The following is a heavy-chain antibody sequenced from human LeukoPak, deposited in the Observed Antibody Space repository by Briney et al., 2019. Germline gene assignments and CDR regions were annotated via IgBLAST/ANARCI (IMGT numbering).Heavy chain of an antibody. CDR1: GGSISSYY. CDR3: ARYVWGSYPTFEDY. CDR2: IYYSGST. V-gene: IGHV4-59*01. Sequence: SETLSLTCTVSGGSISSYYWSWIRQPPGEGLGWIAYIYYSGSTNYNPSLKSRVTISVHTSKHQFSLKLSSVTAADTAVYYCARYVWGSYPTFEDYWGQGTLVTVSS. D-gene: IGHD3-16*02. J-gene: IGHJ4*02.